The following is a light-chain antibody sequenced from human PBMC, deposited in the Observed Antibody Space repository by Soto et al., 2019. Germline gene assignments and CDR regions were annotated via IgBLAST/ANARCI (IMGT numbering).Light chain of an antibody. J-gene: IGKJ3*01. CDR3: QQYNSYSPFG. V-gene: IGKV1-5*03. CDR1: QSISDW. CDR2: KAS. Sequence: DIQMTQSPSTLSASVGDRVTISCRASQSISDWLAWYQQKPGKAPKLLIYKASSLESGVPSRFSGSGSGAEFTLTIINLQPDDFATYYCQQYNSYSPFGFGPGTKVDIK.